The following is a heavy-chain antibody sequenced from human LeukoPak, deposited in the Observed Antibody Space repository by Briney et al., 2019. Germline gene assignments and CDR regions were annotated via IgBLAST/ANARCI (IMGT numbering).Heavy chain of an antibody. CDR1: GYTFTVYY. V-gene: IGHV1-2*02. Sequence: RASVKVSCKASGYTFTVYYIHWVRQAPGQGLEWMGWINPNINGTNYSQKFQGRVTMTGDRSISTAYMELSRLRSDDTAVYYCARVGAVTMIVVVISDAFDIWGQGTMVTVSS. CDR2: INPNINGT. CDR3: ARVGAVTMIVVVISDAFDI. D-gene: IGHD3-22*01. J-gene: IGHJ3*02.